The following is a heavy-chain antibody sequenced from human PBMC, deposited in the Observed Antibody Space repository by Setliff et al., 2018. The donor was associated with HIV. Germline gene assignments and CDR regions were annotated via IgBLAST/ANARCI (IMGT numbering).Heavy chain of an antibody. CDR2: ISHSGST. D-gene: IGHD1-1*01. CDR3: ARGSRSPLVNNFRVTPAFDY. J-gene: IGHJ4*01. CDR1: GGSFSGHY. Sequence: TSETLSLTCAVYGGSFSGHYWSWIRQTPGKGLEWIGDISHSGSTNYNPSLKSRVTISVDTSKNQFSLRLTSVTAADTAVYFCARGSRSPLVNNFRVTPAFDYWGQGTLVTVSS. V-gene: IGHV4-34*01.